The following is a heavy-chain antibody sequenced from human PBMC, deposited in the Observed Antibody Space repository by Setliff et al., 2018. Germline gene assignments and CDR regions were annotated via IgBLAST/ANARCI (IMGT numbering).Heavy chain of an antibody. J-gene: IGHJ3*02. CDR3: ATFASYIVLMVYARSGAFDI. CDR1: GYTLTELS. CDR2: FDPEDGET. D-gene: IGHD2-8*01. V-gene: IGHV1-24*01. Sequence: ASVKVSCKVSGYTLTELSMHWVRQAPGKGLEWMGGFDPEDGETIYAQKFQGRVTMTEDTSTDTAYMELSSLRSEDTAVCYCATFASYIVLMVYARSGAFDIWGQGTMVTVSS.